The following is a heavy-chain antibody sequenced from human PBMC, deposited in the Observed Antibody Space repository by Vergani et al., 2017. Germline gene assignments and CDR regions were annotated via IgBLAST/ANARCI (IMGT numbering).Heavy chain of an antibody. CDR3: ARIIGGGSFSRD. V-gene: IGHV2-70*13. CDR2: IDWDDDK. D-gene: IGHD1-26*01. Sequence: QVTLRESGPALVKPTQTLTLTCSFSGFSLSTTGMCVSWVRQPPGKALEWLARIDWDDDKYYSTSLKTRLAISKDTSKNQVVLTMTNMHPVDTATYYCARIIGGGSFSRDWGQGTLVTVSS. CDR1: GFSLSTTGMC. J-gene: IGHJ4*02.